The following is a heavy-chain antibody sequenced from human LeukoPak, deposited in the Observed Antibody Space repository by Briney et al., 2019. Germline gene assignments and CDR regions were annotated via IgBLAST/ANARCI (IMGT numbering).Heavy chain of an antibody. CDR1: GFTFSSYS. D-gene: IGHD6-13*01. Sequence: GGSLRLFCAASGFTFSSYSMNWVRQAPGKGLDWVSSISSSSSYIYYADSVKGRFTISRDNAKNSLYLQMKSLRAEDTAVYYCARDRESSSWFDYWGQGTLVTVSS. V-gene: IGHV3-21*01. CDR3: ARDRESSSWFDY. J-gene: IGHJ4*02. CDR2: ISSSSSYI.